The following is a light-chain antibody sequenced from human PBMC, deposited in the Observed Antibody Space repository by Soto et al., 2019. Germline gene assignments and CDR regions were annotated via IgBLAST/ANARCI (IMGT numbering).Light chain of an antibody. V-gene: IGKV1-13*02. Sequence: AIQVTQSPSSLSASVGDTVTITCRASQGISSAFAWYQQKPGKVPRLLIYDVFNLQSGVPSRFSGSGSGTDFTLTISRLQPEDFATYYCQQLETYPLTFGQGTRLELN. CDR3: QQLETYPLT. CDR2: DVF. CDR1: QGISSA. J-gene: IGKJ5*01.